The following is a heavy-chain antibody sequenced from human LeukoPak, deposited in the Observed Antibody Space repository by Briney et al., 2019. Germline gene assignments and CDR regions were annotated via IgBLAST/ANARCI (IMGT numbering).Heavy chain of an antibody. CDR2: IYYSGST. CDR3: ARGDTVTTFDS. J-gene: IGHJ4*02. V-gene: IGHV4-59*01. CDR1: GGSITSYY. Sequence: EALSLTCSVSGGSITSYYWSWIRQPPGKGLEWIGYIYYSGSTNHNPSLKSRVTMSVDTSTNQVSLKLSSVTAADTAIYFCARGDTVTTFDSWGRGTLVTFSS. D-gene: IGHD4-17*01.